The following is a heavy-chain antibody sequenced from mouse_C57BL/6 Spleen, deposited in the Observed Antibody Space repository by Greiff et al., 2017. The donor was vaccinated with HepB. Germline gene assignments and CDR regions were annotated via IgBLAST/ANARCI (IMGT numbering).Heavy chain of an antibody. CDR2: IDPSDSYT. Sequence: QVQLQQPGAELVMPGASVKLSCKASGYTFTSYWMHWVKQRPGQGLEWIGEIDPSDSYTNYNQKFKGKSTLTVDKSSSTAYMKLSSLASEDSAFCYCARPATGDWYFDVWGEGTTVTVSS. CDR3: ARPATGDWYFDV. D-gene: IGHD6-1*01. V-gene: IGHV1-69*01. J-gene: IGHJ1*01. CDR1: GYTFTSYW.